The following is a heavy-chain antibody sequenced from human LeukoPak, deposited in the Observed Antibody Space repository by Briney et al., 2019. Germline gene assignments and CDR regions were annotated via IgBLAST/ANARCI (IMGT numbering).Heavy chain of an antibody. D-gene: IGHD6-19*01. J-gene: IGHJ4*02. CDR3: ASQKGRIAVAVDY. CDR2: ISGNAGII. V-gene: IGHV3-23*01. CDR1: GFTFSSYT. Sequence: GGSLRLSCAASGFTFSSYTMSWVRQAPGKGLEWVSAISGNAGIIYNADSVKGRFTISRDNAKNSLYLQMNSLRAEDTAVYYCASQKGRIAVAVDYWGQGTLVTVSS.